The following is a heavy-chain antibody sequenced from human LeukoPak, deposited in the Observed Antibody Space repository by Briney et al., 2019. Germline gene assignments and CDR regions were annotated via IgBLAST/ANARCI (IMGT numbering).Heavy chain of an antibody. CDR1: EFTFSSYG. CDR3: ARDSNSSGTGIVSNFDY. CDR2: IWYDGSNK. Sequence: GGSLRLSCAASEFTFSSYGMHWVRQAPGKGLEWVAVIWYDGSNKYYADSVKGRFTISRDNSKNTLYLQMNSLRAEDTAVYYCARDSNSSGTGIVSNFDYWGQGTLVTVSS. V-gene: IGHV3-33*01. J-gene: IGHJ4*02. D-gene: IGHD6-19*01.